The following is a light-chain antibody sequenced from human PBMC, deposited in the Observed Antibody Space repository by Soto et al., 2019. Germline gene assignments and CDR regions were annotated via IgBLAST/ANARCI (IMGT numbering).Light chain of an antibody. CDR3: QKHRGAPPGT. CDR2: AAS. J-gene: IGKJ3*01. Sequence: DIQMTQSPSSLSASVGDSVTITCRASQGISNYLAWYQQKPGKVPRLLIYAASTLQLGVPSRFSGSRSGTDFTLTISSLQPEDVATYYCQKHRGAPPGTFGPGNKVDIK. CDR1: QGISNY. V-gene: IGKV1-27*01.